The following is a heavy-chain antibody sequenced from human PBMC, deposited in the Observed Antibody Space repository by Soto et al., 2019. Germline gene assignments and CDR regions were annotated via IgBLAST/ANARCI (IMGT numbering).Heavy chain of an antibody. CDR2: IIPILGIA. CDR1: GGTFSSYT. Sequence: ASVKVSCKASGGTFSSYTISWVRQAPGQGLEWMGRIIPILGIANYAQKFQGRVTITADKSTSTAYMELRSLRSDDTAVYYCARGPSTVTFDYWGQGTLVTVSS. CDR3: ARGPSTVTFDY. V-gene: IGHV1-69*02. D-gene: IGHD4-17*01. J-gene: IGHJ4*02.